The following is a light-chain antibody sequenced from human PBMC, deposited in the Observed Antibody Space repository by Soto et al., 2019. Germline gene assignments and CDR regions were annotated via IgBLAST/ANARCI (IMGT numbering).Light chain of an antibody. J-gene: IGLJ3*02. Sequence: QPVLTQSPSASASLGASVKLTCSLSSRHINNAIAWHQVQPEKGPRSLMLINSAGRHIKGDAIPDRFSGSSSGAERYLTSSSLGAEDEADYYCLTWGSRIGVFGGGTKLTVL. V-gene: IGLV4-69*01. CDR1: SRHINNA. CDR2: INSAGRH. CDR3: LTWGSRIGV.